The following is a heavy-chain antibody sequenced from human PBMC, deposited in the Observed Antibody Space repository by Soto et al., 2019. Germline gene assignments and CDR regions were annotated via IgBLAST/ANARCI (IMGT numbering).Heavy chain of an antibody. CDR2: INPNSGGT. J-gene: IGHJ4*02. Sequence: ASVKVSCKASGYTFTGYYMHWVRQAPGQGLEWMGWINPNSGGTNYAQKFQGRVTMTRDTSISTAYMELSRLRSDDTAVYYCARGPRGSYQTGRTGFDYWGQGTLVTVSS. V-gene: IGHV1-2*02. CDR1: GYTFTGYY. D-gene: IGHD1-26*01. CDR3: ARGPRGSYQTGRTGFDY.